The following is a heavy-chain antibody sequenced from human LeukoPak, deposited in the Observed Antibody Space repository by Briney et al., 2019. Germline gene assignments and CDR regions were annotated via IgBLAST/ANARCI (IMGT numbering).Heavy chain of an antibody. V-gene: IGHV3-20*04. J-gene: IGHJ4*02. Sequence: PGGSLRLSCAASGFTFSNYEMDWVRQAPGKGPEWVSGINWSGGSTGYADSVRGRFAISRDNAKNSLYLQMNSLRAEDTALYYCARPRLRDYYFDYWGQGTLVTVSS. CDR2: INWSGGST. D-gene: IGHD4-17*01. CDR3: ARPRLRDYYFDY. CDR1: GFTFSNYE.